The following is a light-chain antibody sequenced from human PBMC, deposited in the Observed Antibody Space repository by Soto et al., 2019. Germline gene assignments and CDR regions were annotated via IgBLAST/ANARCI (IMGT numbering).Light chain of an antibody. J-gene: IGLJ7*01. Sequence: QSALTQPASVSGSPGQSISISCTGTSGDIGAYDYVSWFQQHPGKAPKLIIYEVNIRPSGVSTRFSGSKSGNTASLTISGLHTEDEAYYYCSSYTSSITLAVFGGGTKLTVL. CDR1: SGDIGAYDY. CDR3: SSYTSSITLAV. CDR2: EVN. V-gene: IGLV2-14*01.